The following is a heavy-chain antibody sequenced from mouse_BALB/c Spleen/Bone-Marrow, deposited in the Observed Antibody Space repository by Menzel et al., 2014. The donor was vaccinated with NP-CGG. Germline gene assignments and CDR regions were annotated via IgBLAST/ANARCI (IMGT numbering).Heavy chain of an antibody. CDR2: INPDRNTI. D-gene: IGHD2-2*01. V-gene: IGHV4-1*02. J-gene: IGHJ3*01. CDR3: ARLGSSGCSAY. Sequence: EVQGVESGGGLVPPGRSLKLSCAASGFDFSTYWMSWVRQAPGKGLEWIEEINPDRNTINYTPSLKDKFIISRDNAKNALYLQMSRENSEDTTLYYCARLGSSGCSAYGGEGTLITVSA. CDR1: GFDFSTYW.